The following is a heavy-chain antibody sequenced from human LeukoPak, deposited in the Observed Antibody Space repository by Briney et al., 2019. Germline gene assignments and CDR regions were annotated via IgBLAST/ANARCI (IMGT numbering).Heavy chain of an antibody. CDR3: ASPPLRAATEVRYYYMDV. J-gene: IGHJ6*03. CDR2: IKQDGSEK. D-gene: IGHD2-15*01. Sequence: GGSLRLSCAASGFTFSSYWMSWVRQAPGEGLEWVANIKQDGSEKYYVDSVKGRFTISRDNAKNSLYLQMNSLRAEDTAVYYCASPPLRAATEVRYYYMDVWGKGTTVTVSS. V-gene: IGHV3-7*01. CDR1: GFTFSSYW.